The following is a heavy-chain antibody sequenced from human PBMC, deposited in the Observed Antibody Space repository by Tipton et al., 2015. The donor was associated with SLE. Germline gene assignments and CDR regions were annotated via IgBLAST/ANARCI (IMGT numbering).Heavy chain of an antibody. Sequence: LEWIGYIYYSGSTNYNPSLKSRVTISVDTSKNQFSLKLSSVTAADTAVYYCARDTAEWFFDYWGQGTLVTVSS. CDR3: ARDTAEWFFDY. CDR2: IYYSGST. V-gene: IGHV4-59*01. D-gene: IGHD3-3*01. J-gene: IGHJ4*02.